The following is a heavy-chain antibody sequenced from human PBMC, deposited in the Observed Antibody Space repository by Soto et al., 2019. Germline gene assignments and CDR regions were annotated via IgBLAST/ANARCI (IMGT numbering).Heavy chain of an antibody. Sequence: QVQLQESGPGLVKPSQTLSLTCTVSGGSISSGNYSGRTYYSTSLKSRVTISVDTSKSQFSLNLSFVTAADTAVYYCATMGTPATGLYFFDYWGQGSLVTVSS. V-gene: IGHV4-59*06. CDR1: G. CDR2: NYSGRT. D-gene: IGHD2-15*01. J-gene: IGHJ4*02. CDR3: ATMGTPATGLYFFDY.